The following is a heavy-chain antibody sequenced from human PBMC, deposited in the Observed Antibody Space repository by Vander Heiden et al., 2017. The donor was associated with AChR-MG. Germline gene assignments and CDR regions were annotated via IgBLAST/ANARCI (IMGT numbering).Heavy chain of an antibody. CDR1: GFTFNNYW. CDR2: TNQDGSVK. V-gene: IGHV3-7*01. CDR3: VRNGGAFDF. Sequence: EVQLVESGGGLVQPGGSMRLSCAASGFTFNNYWMSWVRQAPGKWLEWVANTNQDGSVKHYVDSVKGRFTISRDNAKNSLYLEMNSLGVEDTAVYYCVRNGGAFDFWGQGTMVTVS. J-gene: IGHJ3*01.